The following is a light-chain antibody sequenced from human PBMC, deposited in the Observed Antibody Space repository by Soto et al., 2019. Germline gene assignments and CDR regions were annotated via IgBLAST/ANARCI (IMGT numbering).Light chain of an antibody. CDR2: DSS. CDR1: QHIFNF. J-gene: IGKJ4*01. Sequence: DIQMTQSPSSLSASVGDRVTITCQASQHIFNFLNWYQQKPGKAPKLLIYDSSKLATGVPRRFSGGGSGTDFTLTSTSLQPDDVATYHCQQYNDLVTFGGGTKVEIK. CDR3: QQYNDLVT. V-gene: IGKV1-33*01.